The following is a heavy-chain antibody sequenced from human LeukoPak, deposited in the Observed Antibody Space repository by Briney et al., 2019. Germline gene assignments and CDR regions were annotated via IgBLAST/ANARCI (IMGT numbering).Heavy chain of an antibody. CDR1: GGSISSGNYY. CDR2: IFTSGST. J-gene: IGHJ6*03. CDR3: ARDRGAAVKYPTYYYYYYMDV. D-gene: IGHD3-10*01. V-gene: IGHV4-61*02. Sequence: SETLSLTCTVSGGSISSGNYYWTWIRQPAGKGLEWIGRIFTSGSTNYNPSLKSRVTISVDTSKNQFSLKLTSVTVADTAVYYCARDRGAAVKYPTYYYYYYMDVWGKGTTVTISS.